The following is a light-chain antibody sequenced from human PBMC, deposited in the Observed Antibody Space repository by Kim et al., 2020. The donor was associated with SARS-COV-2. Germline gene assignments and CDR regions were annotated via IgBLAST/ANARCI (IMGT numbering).Light chain of an antibody. Sequence: EIVLTQSPATLSLSPEERATLSCRASQSVSSYLAWYQQKPGQAPRLLIYDASNRATGIPARFSGSGSGTDFTLTISSLEPEDFAVYYCQQRSNWTFGQGTMLDIK. J-gene: IGKJ1*01. CDR3: QQRSNWT. CDR2: DAS. CDR1: QSVSSY. V-gene: IGKV3-11*01.